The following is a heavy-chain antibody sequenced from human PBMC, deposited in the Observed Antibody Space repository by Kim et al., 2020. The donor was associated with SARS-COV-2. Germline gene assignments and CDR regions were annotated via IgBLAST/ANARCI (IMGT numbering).Heavy chain of an antibody. CDR1: GGSFSGYY. Sequence: SETLSLTCAVYGGSFSGYYWSWIRQPPGKGLEWIGEINHSGSTNYNPSLKSRVTISVDTSKNQFSLKLSSVTAADTAVYYCASNSRIQHSSSRRYYYYGMDVWGQGTTVTVSS. CDR3: ASNSRIQHSSSRRYYYYGMDV. J-gene: IGHJ6*02. V-gene: IGHV4-34*01. CDR2: INHSGST. D-gene: IGHD6-13*01.